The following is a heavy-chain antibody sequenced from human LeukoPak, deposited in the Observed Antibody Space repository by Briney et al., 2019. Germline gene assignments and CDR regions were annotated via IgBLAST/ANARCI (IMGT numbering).Heavy chain of an antibody. J-gene: IGHJ4*02. CDR3: ARGTPYYDFWSGLAADY. Sequence: SETLSLTXTVSGGSISSYYWSWIRQPPGKGLEWIGYIYYSGSTNYNPSLKSRVTISVDTSKNQFSLKLSSVTAADTAVYYCARGTPYYDFWSGLAADYWGQGTLVTVSS. D-gene: IGHD3-3*01. CDR2: IYYSGST. CDR1: GGSISSYY. V-gene: IGHV4-59*01.